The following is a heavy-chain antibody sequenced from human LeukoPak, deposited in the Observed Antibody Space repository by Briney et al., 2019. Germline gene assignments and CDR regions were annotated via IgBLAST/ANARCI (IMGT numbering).Heavy chain of an antibody. J-gene: IGHJ1*01. Sequence: GGSLRLSCAASGFTFSSYAMSWVRQAPGKGLEWVSAISGSGGSTYYADSVKGRFTISRDNSKNTLYLQMNSLRAGDTAVYYCAKEGYCSGGSCYGEYFQHWGQGTLVTVSS. CDR1: GFTFSSYA. D-gene: IGHD2-15*01. CDR3: AKEGYCSGGSCYGEYFQH. V-gene: IGHV3-23*01. CDR2: ISGSGGST.